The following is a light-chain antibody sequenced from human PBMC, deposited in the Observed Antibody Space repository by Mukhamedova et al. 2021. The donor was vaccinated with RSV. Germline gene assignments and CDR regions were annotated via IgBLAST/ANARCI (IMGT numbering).Light chain of an antibody. V-gene: IGKV1-17*01. CDR2: AAS. CDR3: QQYNAYPRT. Sequence: GKAPKRLIFAASSLHSGVPSRFSGSGSGTEFTLTFSSLQPEDFATYYCQQYNAYPRTFGQGTRVEIK. J-gene: IGKJ1*01.